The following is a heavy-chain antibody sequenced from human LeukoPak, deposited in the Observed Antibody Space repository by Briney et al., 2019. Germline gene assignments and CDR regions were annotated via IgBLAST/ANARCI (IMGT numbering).Heavy chain of an antibody. CDR3: ARQNDYENWFDP. D-gene: IGHD4-17*01. Sequence: SETLSLTCTVSGGSISSSSYYWGWIRQPPGKGLEWIGSIYYSGSTYYNPSLKSRVTISVDTSKNQFSLKLSSVTAADTAVYYCARQNDYENWFDPWGQGTLVTV. CDR2: IYYSGST. V-gene: IGHV4-39*01. CDR1: GGSISSSSYY. J-gene: IGHJ5*02.